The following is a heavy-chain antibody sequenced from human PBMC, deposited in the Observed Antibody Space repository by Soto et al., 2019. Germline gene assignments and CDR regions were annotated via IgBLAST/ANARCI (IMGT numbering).Heavy chain of an antibody. CDR1: GDSMSKYY. CDR2: IYTSGST. D-gene: IGHD1-26*01. J-gene: IGHJ4*02. V-gene: IGHV4-4*07. CDR3: ARTVGAAYYFDF. Sequence: QVQLQESGPGLVKPSETLSLTCTVSGDSMSKYYWGWIRQPAGKGLEWIGRIYTSGSTNYNPSLNSRVNMSIDTSNNHFSLNLKSVTAADAAVYYCARTVGAAYYFDFWGQGALVTVSS.